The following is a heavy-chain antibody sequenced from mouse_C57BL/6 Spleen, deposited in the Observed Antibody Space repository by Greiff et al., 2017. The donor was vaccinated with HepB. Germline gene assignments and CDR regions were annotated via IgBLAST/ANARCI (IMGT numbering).Heavy chain of an antibody. V-gene: IGHV1-22*01. CDR2: INPNNGGT. D-gene: IGHD2-2*01. CDR1: GYTFTDYN. Sequence: EVQLQQSGPELVKPGASVKMSCKASGYTFTDYNMHWVKQSHGKSLEWIGYINPNNGGTSYNQKFKGKATLTVNKSSSTAYMELSSLTSEASAVYYCASGIYYGYDESWFAYWGQGTLVTVSA. J-gene: IGHJ3*01. CDR3: ASGIYYGYDESWFAY.